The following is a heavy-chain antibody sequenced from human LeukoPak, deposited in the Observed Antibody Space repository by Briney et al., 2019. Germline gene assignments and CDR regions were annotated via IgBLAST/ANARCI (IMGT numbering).Heavy chain of an antibody. Sequence: HPGGSLRLPCAASGFTFSSYAMSWVRRAPGKGLEWVSAISGSGGSTYYADSVKGRFTISRDNSKNTLYLQMNSLRAEDTAVYYCAKGFSYSSSWYSVPYYYGMDVWGQGTTVTVSS. D-gene: IGHD6-13*01. CDR3: AKGFSYSSSWYSVPYYYGMDV. V-gene: IGHV3-23*01. CDR2: ISGSGGST. J-gene: IGHJ6*02. CDR1: GFTFSSYA.